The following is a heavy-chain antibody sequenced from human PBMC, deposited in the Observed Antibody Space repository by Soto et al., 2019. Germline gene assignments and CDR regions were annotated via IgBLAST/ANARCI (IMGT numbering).Heavy chain of an antibody. CDR2: ISAYNGNT. D-gene: IGHD3-22*01. CDR1: GYTFTSYG. CDR3: ARGDYYDSSGYSPFDL. J-gene: IGHJ2*01. Sequence: ASVKVSCKASGYTFTSYGISWVRQAPGQGLEWMGWISAYNGNTNYAQKLQGRVTMTTDTSTSTAYMELRSLRSDDTAVYYCARGDYYDSSGYSPFDLWGRGTLVTVS. V-gene: IGHV1-18*01.